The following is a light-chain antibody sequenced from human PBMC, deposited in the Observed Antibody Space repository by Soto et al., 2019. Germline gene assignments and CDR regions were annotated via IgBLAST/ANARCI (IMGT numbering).Light chain of an antibody. J-gene: IGLJ7*01. CDR1: SSDIGRYDY. V-gene: IGLV2-14*03. Sequence: QPVLTQPASVSGSPGQSITISCTGTSSDIGRYDYVSWYQHYPGKAPKLIIFDVSHRPSGISNRFSGSKSGNTASLTISALQAEDEGTYYCCSYTGSNTMLFGGGTQLTVL. CDR2: DVS. CDR3: CSYTGSNTML.